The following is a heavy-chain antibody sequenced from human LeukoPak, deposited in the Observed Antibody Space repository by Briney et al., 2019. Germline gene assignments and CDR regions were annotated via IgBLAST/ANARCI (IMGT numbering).Heavy chain of an antibody. Sequence: PGGSLRLSCAASGFTFSNYAMSWVRQPPGKGLEWVSGISGSGGSTYYTDSVKGRYTISRDTSRNTLYPQMNSLTAEDTAVYYCAKEYGSGSYPADYWGQGTLVTVSS. CDR2: ISGSGGST. J-gene: IGHJ4*02. CDR1: GFTFSNYA. D-gene: IGHD3-10*01. CDR3: AKEYGSGSYPADY. V-gene: IGHV3-23*01.